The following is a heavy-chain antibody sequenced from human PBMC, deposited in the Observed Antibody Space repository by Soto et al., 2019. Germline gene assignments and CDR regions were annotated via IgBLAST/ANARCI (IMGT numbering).Heavy chain of an antibody. CDR3: ARGVVVVAATGNWFDP. V-gene: IGHV1-8*01. CDR1: GYTFTSYD. CDR2: MNPNSGNT. J-gene: IGHJ5*02. Sequence: QVQLVQSGAEVKKPGASVKVSCKASGYTFTSYDINWVRQATGQGLEWMGWMNPNSGNTGYAQKFQGRVTMTRNTSISTAYMELSSLRSEDTAVYYCARGVVVVAATGNWFDPWGQGTLVNVSS. D-gene: IGHD2-15*01.